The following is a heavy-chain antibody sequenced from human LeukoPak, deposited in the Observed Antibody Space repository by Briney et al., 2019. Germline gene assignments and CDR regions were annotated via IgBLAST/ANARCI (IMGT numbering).Heavy chain of an antibody. V-gene: IGHV3-21*01. Sequence: GRSLRLSCAASGFTFSSYSMNWVRQAPGKGLEWVSSISSSSSYIYYADSVKGRFTISRDNAKNSLYLQMNSLRAEDTAVYYCARDLGSSWPPDYWGQGTLVTVSS. CDR1: GFTFSSYS. CDR3: ARDLGSSWPPDY. CDR2: ISSSSSYI. D-gene: IGHD6-13*01. J-gene: IGHJ4*02.